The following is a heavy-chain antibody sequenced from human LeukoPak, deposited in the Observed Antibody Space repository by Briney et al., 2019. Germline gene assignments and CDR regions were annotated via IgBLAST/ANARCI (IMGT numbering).Heavy chain of an antibody. D-gene: IGHD5-24*01. CDR3: ARVHDGYNYAFDY. CDR2: INHSGST. V-gene: IGHV4-39*07. Sequence: SETLSLTCTVSGDSISSSSSYWGWIRQPPGKGLEWIGEINHSGSTNYNPSLKSRVTMSVDTSKNQFSLKLSSVTAADTAVYYCARVHDGYNYAFDYWGQGTLVTVSS. J-gene: IGHJ4*02. CDR1: GDSISSSSSY.